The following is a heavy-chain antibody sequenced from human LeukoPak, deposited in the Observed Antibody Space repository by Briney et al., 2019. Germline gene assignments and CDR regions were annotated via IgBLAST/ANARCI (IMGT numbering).Heavy chain of an antibody. D-gene: IGHD2-21*02. CDR3: AKGDCGGDCYPDY. Sequence: GSSVKVSCKASGGTFSTYAISWVRQAPGQGLEWMGGIIPIFGTANYAQKFQGRVTITADESTSTAYMELSGLRAEDTALYYCAKGDCGGDCYPDYWGQGTLVTVSS. CDR1: GGTFSTYA. V-gene: IGHV1-69*01. CDR2: IIPIFGTA. J-gene: IGHJ4*02.